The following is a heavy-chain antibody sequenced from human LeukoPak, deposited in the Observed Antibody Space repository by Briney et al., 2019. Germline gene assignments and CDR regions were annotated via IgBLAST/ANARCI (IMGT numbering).Heavy chain of an antibody. D-gene: IGHD3-10*01. CDR1: GDSVSSNSAA. Sequence: SQTLSLTCAISGDSVSSNSAAWNWIRQSPSRGLEWLGRTYYRSKWYNNYAVSVKSRITINPDTSKNQFSLQLNSVTPEDTAVYYCARDLLSLWFGESKGGYYYYGMDVWGKGTTVTVSS. CDR2: TYYRSKWYN. J-gene: IGHJ6*04. CDR3: ARDLLSLWFGESKGGYYYYGMDV. V-gene: IGHV6-1*01.